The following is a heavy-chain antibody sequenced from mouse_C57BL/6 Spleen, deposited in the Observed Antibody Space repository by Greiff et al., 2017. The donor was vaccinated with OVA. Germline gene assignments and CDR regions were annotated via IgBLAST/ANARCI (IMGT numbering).Heavy chain of an antibody. CDR2: ISSGSSTI. Sequence: EVMLVESGGGLVKPGGSLKLSCAASGFTFSDYGMHWVRQAPEKGLEWVAYISSGSSTIYYADTVKGRFTISRDNAKNTLFLQMTSLRSEDTAMYYCARNLNYGSSYFDYWGQGTTLTVSS. CDR3: ARNLNYGSSYFDY. D-gene: IGHD1-1*01. V-gene: IGHV5-17*01. CDR1: GFTFSDYG. J-gene: IGHJ2*01.